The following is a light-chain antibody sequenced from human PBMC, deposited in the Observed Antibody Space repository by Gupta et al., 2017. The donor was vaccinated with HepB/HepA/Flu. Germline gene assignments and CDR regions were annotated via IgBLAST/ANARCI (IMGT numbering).Light chain of an antibody. CDR2: GVS. Sequence: DVQVTQSPSSLSASVGDRVTITCQASQDIKKNLNWFQKKSGQAPRLLIYGVSTLEKGVPSRFSGSGSGTTFSLTINRLHPEDTASYFCLQYNILPYSFGPGTKLEI. V-gene: IGKV1-33*01. CDR1: QDIKKN. J-gene: IGKJ2*01. CDR3: LQYNILPYS.